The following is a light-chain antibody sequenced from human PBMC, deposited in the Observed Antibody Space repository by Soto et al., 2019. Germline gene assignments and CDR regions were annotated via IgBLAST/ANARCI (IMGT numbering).Light chain of an antibody. V-gene: IGKV3-15*01. J-gene: IGKJ5*01. CDR1: QSVSGN. CDR2: NAS. CDR3: QQYNNWPPIT. Sequence: EVVMTQSPATLSVSPGERATLSCRASQSVSGNLAWYQQKFGQAPRLLIYNASTRATGIPGRFSGSGSGTEFTLTISSLQSEDFAIYYCQQYNNWPPITFGQGTRLYVK.